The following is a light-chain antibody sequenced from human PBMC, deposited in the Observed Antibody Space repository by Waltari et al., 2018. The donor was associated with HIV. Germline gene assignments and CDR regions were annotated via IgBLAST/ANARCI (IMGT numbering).Light chain of an antibody. Sequence: SYELTQTPSVSVAPGETAKITCGGNNIATRSVHWYQQKPGQAPVLVIYDDDDRPSGIPGGLAGSNYGNTATLTINRVEDGDEADYYCQLWDSNSDHRVFGGGTKLTVL. CDR2: DDD. V-gene: IGLV3-21*01. J-gene: IGLJ3*02. CDR3: QLWDSNSDHRV. CDR1: NIATRS.